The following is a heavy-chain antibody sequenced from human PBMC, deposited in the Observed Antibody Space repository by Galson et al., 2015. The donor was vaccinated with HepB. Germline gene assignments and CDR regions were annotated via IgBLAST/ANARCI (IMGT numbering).Heavy chain of an antibody. J-gene: IGHJ4*02. Sequence: SETLSLTCTVSGGSISSSSYYWGWIRQPPGKGLEWIGSIYYSGSTYYNPSLKSRVTISVDTSKNQFSLKLSSVTAADTAVYYCASLSLYDSSGYYYDPNDYWGQGTLVTVSS. V-gene: IGHV4-39*01. D-gene: IGHD3-22*01. CDR2: IYYSGST. CDR1: GGSISSSSYY. CDR3: ASLSLYDSSGYYYDPNDY.